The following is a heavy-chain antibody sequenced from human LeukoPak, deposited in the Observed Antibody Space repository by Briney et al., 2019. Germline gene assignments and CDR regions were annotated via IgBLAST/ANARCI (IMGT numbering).Heavy chain of an antibody. J-gene: IGHJ3*02. CDR1: GGSISSSSYY. V-gene: IGHV4-39*01. D-gene: IGHD6-6*01. CDR2: IYYSGST. CDR3: ARQPVEQLVLGGAFDI. Sequence: SETLSLTCTVSGGSISSSSYYWGWIRQPPGKGLEWIGSIYYSGSTYYNPSLKSRVTISVDTSKNQFSLKLGSVTAADTAVYYCARQPVEQLVLGGAFDIWGQGTMVTVSS.